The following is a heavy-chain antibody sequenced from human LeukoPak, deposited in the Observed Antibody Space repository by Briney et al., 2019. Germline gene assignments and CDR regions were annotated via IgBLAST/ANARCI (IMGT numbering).Heavy chain of an antibody. D-gene: IGHD3-16*01. V-gene: IGHV3-7*01. Sequence: GGSLRLSCAASGFTFSRYWMTWVRQAPGRGVEWVATINEDGSDKYYVNSVKAPFTISRYNAKNSLSLQMDSLRAEDTAVYYCARGGLWGGDYWGQGTLVTVSS. CDR2: INEDGSDK. CDR1: GFTFSRYW. CDR3: ARGGLWGGDY. J-gene: IGHJ4*02.